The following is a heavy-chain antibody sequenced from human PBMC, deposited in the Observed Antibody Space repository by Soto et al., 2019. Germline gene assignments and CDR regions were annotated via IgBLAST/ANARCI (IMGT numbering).Heavy chain of an antibody. D-gene: IGHD3-22*01. CDR3: AKYGGGSSGYYLGYYYGMDV. CDR1: GFTFSSYA. CDR2: ISGSGGST. Sequence: GGSLRLFCAASGFTFSSYAMSWVRQAPGKGLEWVSAISGSGGSTYYADSVKGRFTISRDNSKNTLYLQMNSLRVEDTAVYYCAKYGGGSSGYYLGYYYGMDVWGQGTTVTVSS. V-gene: IGHV3-23*01. J-gene: IGHJ6*02.